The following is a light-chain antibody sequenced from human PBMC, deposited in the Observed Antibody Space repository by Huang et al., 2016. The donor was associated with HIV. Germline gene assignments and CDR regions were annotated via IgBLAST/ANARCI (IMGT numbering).Light chain of an antibody. CDR1: QSVYSSSTSKDY. CDR2: WAS. Sequence: DIIMTQSPDSLAVSLGERATLNCRSSQSVYSSSTSKDYMAWFQQKPGQPPRLLLFWASTREGGVPDRFSGSGSGTNFTLTIANLEAEDAAIYYCQQYYSSPQTFGQGTRVEVK. CDR3: QQYYSSPQT. V-gene: IGKV4-1*01. J-gene: IGKJ1*01.